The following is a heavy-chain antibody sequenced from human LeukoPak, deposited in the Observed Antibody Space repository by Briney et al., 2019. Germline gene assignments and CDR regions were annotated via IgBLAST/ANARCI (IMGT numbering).Heavy chain of an antibody. V-gene: IGHV4-39*02. Sequence: SETLSLTCTVSGASISSGDYYWSWIRQPPGKGLEWIGSIHYGGTTHYNPSLQSRVTISADTSKNQFALDLRSVTAADTAVYYCTRDIGDFVSDFWGQGTLVTVSS. D-gene: IGHD2-21*02. CDR1: GASISSGDYY. CDR2: IHYGGTT. CDR3: TRDIGDFVSDF. J-gene: IGHJ4*02.